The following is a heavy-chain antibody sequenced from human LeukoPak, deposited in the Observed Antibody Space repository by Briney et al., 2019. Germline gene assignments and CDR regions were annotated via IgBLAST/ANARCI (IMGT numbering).Heavy chain of an antibody. CDR2: IYSGGDT. D-gene: IGHD6-13*01. CDR1: GFTVSSNY. Sequence: GGSLRLSCAASGFTVSSNYMSWVRQAPGKGLEWVSLIYSGGDTYYADSVKGRFTISRDNSKNTLYLQMNSLRAEDTAVYYCAKNAAAQQLDHYFDYWGQGTLVTVSS. CDR3: AKNAAAQQLDHYFDY. J-gene: IGHJ4*02. V-gene: IGHV3-53*01.